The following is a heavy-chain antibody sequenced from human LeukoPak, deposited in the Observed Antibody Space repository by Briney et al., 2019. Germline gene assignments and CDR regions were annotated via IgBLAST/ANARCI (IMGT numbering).Heavy chain of an antibody. D-gene: IGHD4-17*01. CDR2: ISDNSSYI. V-gene: IGHV3-21*06. Sequence: GGSLRLSCAASGFTFTTYSMNWVRQAPEKGLEWVSFISDNSSYIYYADSVKGRFTISRDNAKNSLYLQMNSLRAEDTAVYYCARDLYGDYALDYWGQGTLVTVSS. CDR1: GFTFTTYS. J-gene: IGHJ4*02. CDR3: ARDLYGDYALDY.